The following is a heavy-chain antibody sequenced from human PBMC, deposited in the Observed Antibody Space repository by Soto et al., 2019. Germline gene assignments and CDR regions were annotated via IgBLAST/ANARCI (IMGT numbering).Heavy chain of an antibody. V-gene: IGHV3-7*03. Sequence: PGGSLRLSCAASGFTFSSYWMSWVRQAPGKGLEWVANIKQDGSDKYYVDSVKGRFTISRDNSKNTLYLQMNSLRAEDTAVYYCAKKSSGWGNKWFDPWGQGTLVTVSS. CDR1: GFTFSSYW. D-gene: IGHD6-19*01. CDR3: AKKSSGWGNKWFDP. CDR2: IKQDGSDK. J-gene: IGHJ5*02.